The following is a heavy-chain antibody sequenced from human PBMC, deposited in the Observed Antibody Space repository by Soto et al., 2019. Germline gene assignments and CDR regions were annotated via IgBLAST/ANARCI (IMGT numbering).Heavy chain of an antibody. Sequence: QLQLQESGPGLVKPSETLSLTCTVSGGSVSSSSYYWGWIRQPPGKGLVGIGSIYYSGSTYYNPSLKRRVTISVDRSKNPFSLKLSSVTAADTAVYYCARYSSSPGRYYFDYWGQGTLVTVSS. J-gene: IGHJ4*02. V-gene: IGHV4-39*01. CDR2: IYYSGST. D-gene: IGHD6-6*01. CDR1: GGSVSSSSYY. CDR3: ARYSSSPGRYYFDY.